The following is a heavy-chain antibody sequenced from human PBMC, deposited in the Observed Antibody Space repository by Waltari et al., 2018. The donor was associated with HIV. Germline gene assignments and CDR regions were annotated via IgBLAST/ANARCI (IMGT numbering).Heavy chain of an antibody. CDR1: GYTFSSSG. V-gene: IGHV1-18*01. Sequence: QIQLVQSGPEVRKPGASVKVSCKTSGYTFSSSGISWVRQAPGQGLEWMGWISASNGDRNYQQKFQDRVALTSGVHTYMELRSLRSDDTAVYYCATTVSDIDLWGQGTLVAVSS. D-gene: IGHD4-17*01. J-gene: IGHJ3*01. CDR3: ATTVSDIDL. CDR2: ISASNGDR.